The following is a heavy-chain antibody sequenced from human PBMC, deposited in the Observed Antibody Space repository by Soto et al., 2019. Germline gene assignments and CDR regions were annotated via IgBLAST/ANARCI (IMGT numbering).Heavy chain of an antibody. CDR3: AREPNESYYFDY. J-gene: IGHJ4*02. CDR2: IRPSGGRT. V-gene: IGHV1-46*01. D-gene: IGHD5-18*01. CDR1: GYTFANYY. Sequence: ASVKVSCKASGYTFANYYIHWVRQAPGQGLEWLGIIRPSGGRTEYAQRFQGRVTMTRDTSTSTVYMELTSLTSEDTAVYYCAREPNESYYFDYWGQGTLVTVSS.